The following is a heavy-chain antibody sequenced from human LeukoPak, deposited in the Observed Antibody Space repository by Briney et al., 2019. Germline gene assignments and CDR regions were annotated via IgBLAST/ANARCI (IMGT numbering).Heavy chain of an antibody. CDR1: GFTFSSYA. V-gene: IGHV3-23*01. Sequence: GGSLRLSCAASGFTFSSYAMSWVRQAPGKGLEWVSAISGSGGSTYYADSVKGRFTISRDNSKNTLYLQMNSLRAKDTAVYYCARHRSGGSQDDAFDIWGQGTMVTVSS. CDR2: ISGSGGST. D-gene: IGHD2-15*01. J-gene: IGHJ3*02. CDR3: ARHRSGGSQDDAFDI.